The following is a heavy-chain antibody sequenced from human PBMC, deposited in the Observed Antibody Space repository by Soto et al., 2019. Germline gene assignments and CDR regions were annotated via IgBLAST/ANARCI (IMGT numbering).Heavy chain of an antibody. J-gene: IGHJ4*02. D-gene: IGHD3-10*01. CDR1: GGTFSSYA. CDR3: ARDSHYYGSGSYFY. CDR2: IIPIFGTA. Sequence: VASVKVSCKASGGTFSSYAISWVRQAPGQGLEWMGGIIPIFGTANYAQKFQGRVTITADESTSTAYMELSSLRSEDTAVYYCARDSHYYGSGSYFYWGQGTLVTVSS. V-gene: IGHV1-69*13.